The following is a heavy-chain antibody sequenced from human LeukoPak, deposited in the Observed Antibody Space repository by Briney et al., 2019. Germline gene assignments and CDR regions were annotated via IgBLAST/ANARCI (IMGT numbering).Heavy chain of an antibody. CDR3: ARAQWELLRSDAFDI. CDR2: IYYSGST. Sequence: SETLSLTCTVSGGSISSYYWSWIRQPPGKGLEWIGYIYYSGSTSYNPSLKSRVTISVDTSKNQFSLKLSSVTAADTAVYYCARAQWELLRSDAFDIWGQGTMVTVSS. J-gene: IGHJ3*02. D-gene: IGHD1-26*01. CDR1: GGSISSYY. V-gene: IGHV4-59*01.